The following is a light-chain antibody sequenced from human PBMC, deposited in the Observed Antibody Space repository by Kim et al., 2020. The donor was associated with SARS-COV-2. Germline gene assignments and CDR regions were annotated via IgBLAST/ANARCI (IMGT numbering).Light chain of an antibody. V-gene: IGKV1-6*01. CDR1: QGIRDD. Sequence: AIQMTQSPSSLSASVGDRVTITCRASQGIRDDLGWYQQKPGKAPKLLIYAASILQSGVPSRFSGSGFGTDFTLTINSLQPEDFATYYCLQDYDYPITFGQGTRLEIK. CDR2: AAS. CDR3: LQDYDYPIT. J-gene: IGKJ5*01.